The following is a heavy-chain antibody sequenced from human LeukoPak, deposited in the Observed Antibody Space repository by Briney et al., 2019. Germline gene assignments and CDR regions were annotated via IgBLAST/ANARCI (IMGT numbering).Heavy chain of an antibody. CDR3: AREGGGMSTVTWGWFDP. V-gene: IGHV1-46*01. CDR1: GYTFTTFY. CDR2: INPSDGST. J-gene: IGHJ5*02. Sequence: ASVKVSCKSSGYTFTTFYMHWVRQAPGQGLEWMGIINPSDGSTNYAQKFQGRVTMTRDTSTSTVYMELSSLRSEDTAVYYCAREGGGMSTVTWGWFDPWGQGTLVTVSS. D-gene: IGHD3-16*01.